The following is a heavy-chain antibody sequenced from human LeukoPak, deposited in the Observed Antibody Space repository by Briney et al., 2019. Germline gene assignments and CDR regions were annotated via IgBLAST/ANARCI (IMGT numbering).Heavy chain of an antibody. Sequence: GGSLRLSCAASGFTFSSYGRHWVRQAPGKGLEWVAFIQYDGSNKYYADSVKGRFTISRDNSKNTLYLQMNSLRAEDTAVYYCAKDRVTLYSSKQGYWCDPWGQGTLVIVSS. CDR1: GFTFSSYG. J-gene: IGHJ5*02. D-gene: IGHD6-13*01. CDR2: IQYDGSNK. CDR3: AKDRVTLYSSKQGYWCDP. V-gene: IGHV3-30*02.